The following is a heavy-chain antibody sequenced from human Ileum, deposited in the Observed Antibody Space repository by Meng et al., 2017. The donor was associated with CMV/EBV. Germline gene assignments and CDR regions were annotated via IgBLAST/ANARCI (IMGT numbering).Heavy chain of an antibody. CDR2: IYWDDDK. Sequence: SLTSRPVGVGWCRQPPGKALEWLAFIYWDDDKRYNPSLKNRLTITKDAPKNQVALTMTNMDPADTATYHCVHRKDYSGNWNGGSADYWGQGALVTVSS. CDR3: VHRKDYSGNWNGGSADY. CDR1: SLTSRPVG. D-gene: IGHD1-1*01. V-gene: IGHV2-5*02. J-gene: IGHJ4*02.